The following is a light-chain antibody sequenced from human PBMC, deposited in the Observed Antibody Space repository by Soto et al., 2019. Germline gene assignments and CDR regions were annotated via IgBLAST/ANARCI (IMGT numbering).Light chain of an antibody. CDR1: SSDVGGYNY. CDR3: TSDRSSSTPLWV. Sequence: QSALTQPASVSGSPGQSITISCTGTSSDVGGYNYVSWYQHHPGKAPKLIIYDVTNRPSGVSNRFSGSKSGNTASLTNSGLQPEDEADYYCTSDRSSSTPLWVFGTGTKLTVL. CDR2: DVT. V-gene: IGLV2-14*03. J-gene: IGLJ1*01.